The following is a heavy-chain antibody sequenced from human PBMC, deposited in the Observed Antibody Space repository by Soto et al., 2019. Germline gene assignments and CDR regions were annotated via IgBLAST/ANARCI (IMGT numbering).Heavy chain of an antibody. CDR2: IKQDGSEK. CDR1: GFTFSSYW. V-gene: IGHV3-7*05. D-gene: IGHD3-3*01. J-gene: IGHJ4*02. Sequence: GGSLRLSCAASGFTFSSYWMSWVRQAPGKGLEWVANIKQDGSEKYYVDSVKGRFTISRDNAKNSLYLQMNSLRAEDTAVYYCARDWIDDFWSGYERSILFDYWGQGTLVTVSS. CDR3: ARDWIDDFWSGYERSILFDY.